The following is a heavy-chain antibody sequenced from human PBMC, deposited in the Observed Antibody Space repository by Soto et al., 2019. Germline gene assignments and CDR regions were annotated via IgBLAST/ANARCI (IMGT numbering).Heavy chain of an antibody. CDR2: IYYGGTT. V-gene: IGHV4-59*08. Sequence: SETLSLTCRLSGGSFSPNYWGWFRQSPGKGLEWVGYIYYGGTTSYNPSLKSRVTISLETSKGHFSLRLNSVTAADTAVYYCARLGAFYQSLDTWG. J-gene: IGHJ5*01. D-gene: IGHD3-3*02. CDR3: ARLGAFYQSLDT. CDR1: GGSFSPNY.